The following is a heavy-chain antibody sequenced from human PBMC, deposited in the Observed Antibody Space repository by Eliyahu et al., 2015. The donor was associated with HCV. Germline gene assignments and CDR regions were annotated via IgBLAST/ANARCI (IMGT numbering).Heavy chain of an antibody. CDR1: GFPFSSYA. V-gene: IGHV3-23*01. Sequence: EVQLLDSGGGLVQPGGSLRLSCAASGFPFSSYAMSWVRQAPGEGVGWVSGIYGSGSSTYYADSVKGRFTISRDNSKNTLYLQMSSLRAEDTAVYYCAKDQQYLLLYSFDYWGQGSLVTVSS. CDR2: IYGSGSST. J-gene: IGHJ4*02. D-gene: IGHD2-21*01. CDR3: AKDQQYLLLYSFDY.